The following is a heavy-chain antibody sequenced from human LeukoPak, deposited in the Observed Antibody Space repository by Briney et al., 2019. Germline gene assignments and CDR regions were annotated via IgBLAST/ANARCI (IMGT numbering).Heavy chain of an antibody. V-gene: IGHV1-8*01. CDR2: MNPNSGNT. Sequence: ASVKVSCKASGYTFTSYDINWVRQATGQGLEWMGWMNPNSGNTGYAQKFQGRVTMTRNTSISTAYMELSSLRSEDTAVYYCARGVPRKNSMDYRGQGTLVTVSS. CDR3: ARGVPRKNSMDY. CDR1: GYTFTSYD. D-gene: IGHD4-11*01. J-gene: IGHJ4*02.